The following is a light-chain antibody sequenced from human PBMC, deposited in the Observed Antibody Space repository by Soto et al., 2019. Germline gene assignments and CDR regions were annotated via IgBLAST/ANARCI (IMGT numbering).Light chain of an antibody. CDR2: DVT. J-gene: IGLJ2*01. V-gene: IGLV2-11*01. CDR3: ATWDDSLSGVV. CDR1: SSDVGGYNY. Sequence: QSALTQPRSVSGSPGQSVTISCTGTSSDVGGYNYVSWYQQHPGKAPKLIMYDVTKRPSGVPDRFSGSKSGNTASLTISGLQAEDEADYYCATWDDSLSGVVFGGGTKLT.